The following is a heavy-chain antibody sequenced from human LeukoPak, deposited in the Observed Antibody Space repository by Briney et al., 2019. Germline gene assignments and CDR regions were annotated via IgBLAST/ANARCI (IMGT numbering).Heavy chain of an antibody. J-gene: IGHJ4*02. CDR1: GFTVSSNS. CDR2: IYISGST. D-gene: IGHD1-1*01. V-gene: IGHV4-4*07. CDR3: ARDRGTWNDDGFDY. Sequence: PGGSLRLSCTVSGFTVSSNSMSWIRQPAGKGLEWIGRIYISGSTNYNPSLKSRVTMSVDTSKNQFSLKLSSVTAADTAVYYCARDRGTWNDDGFDYWGQGTLVTVSS.